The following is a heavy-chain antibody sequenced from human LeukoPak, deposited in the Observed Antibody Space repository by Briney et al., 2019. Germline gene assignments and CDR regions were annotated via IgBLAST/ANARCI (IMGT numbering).Heavy chain of an antibody. CDR1: GGSISSSSYY. V-gene: IGHV4-39*01. CDR2: IYYSGST. D-gene: IGHD2-2*02. J-gene: IGHJ5*02. CDR3: ARLETGYCSSTSCYTGGHFFDP. Sequence: SETLSLTCTVSGGSISSSSYYWGWIRQPPGTGLEWIGSIYYSGSTYYNPSLKSRVTISVDTSKNQFSLKLSSVTAADTAVYYCARLETGYCSSTSCYTGGHFFDPWGQGTLVTVSS.